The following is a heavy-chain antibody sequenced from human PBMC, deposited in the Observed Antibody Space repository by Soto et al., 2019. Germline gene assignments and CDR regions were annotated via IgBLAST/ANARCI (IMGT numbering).Heavy chain of an antibody. CDR1: DNSISGGRCY. V-gene: IGHV4-31*03. CDR3: ARQYHGGMDV. D-gene: IGHD2-2*01. J-gene: IGHJ6*02. CDR2: IYYSGST. Sequence: SETLRLTGTVADNSISGGRCYWSWFRQHPGKGLEWIGYIYYSGSTYYNPSLKSRVTISVDTSKNQFSLKLSSVTAADTAVYYCARQYHGGMDVWGQGTTVTVSS.